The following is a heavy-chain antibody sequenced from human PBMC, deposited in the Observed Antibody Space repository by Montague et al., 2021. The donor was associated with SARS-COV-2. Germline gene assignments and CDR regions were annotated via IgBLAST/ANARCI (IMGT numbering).Heavy chain of an antibody. CDR2: ISGGSETI. CDR3: AKHLVPWYYFDY. D-gene: IGHD3-16*01. Sequence: SRRLSWAASGFSFNSYVMSWVRQAPGKGLEWVSSISGGSETIIYADSVKGRFTISRDRSKNTLYLQLNKLRADDAAVYYCAKHLVPWYYFDYRGQGTLVTVSS. CDR1: GFSFNSYV. J-gene: IGHJ4*02. V-gene: IGHV3-23*01.